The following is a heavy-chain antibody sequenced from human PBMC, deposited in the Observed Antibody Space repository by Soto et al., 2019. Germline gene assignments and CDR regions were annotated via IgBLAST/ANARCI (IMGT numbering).Heavy chain of an antibody. Sequence: EVQLVESGGGLVQPGGSLRLSCAASGFTFSSYDMHWVRQATGKGLEWVSAIGTAGDTYYPGSVKGRFTISRENAKNSLYLQMNSLRAEDTAVYYCARDYPLPPSDCDFWSGRDYYGMDVWGQGTTVTVSS. CDR2: IGTAGDT. V-gene: IGHV3-13*01. D-gene: IGHD3-3*01. J-gene: IGHJ6*02. CDR1: GFTFSSYD. CDR3: ARDYPLPPSDCDFWSGRDYYGMDV.